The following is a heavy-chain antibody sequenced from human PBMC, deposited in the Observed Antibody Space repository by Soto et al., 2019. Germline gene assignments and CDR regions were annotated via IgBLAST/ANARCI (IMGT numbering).Heavy chain of an antibody. V-gene: IGHV1-69*02. Sequence: QVQLVQSGAEVKKPGSSVKVSCKASGGTFSSYTISWVRQAPGQGLEWMGRIIPILGIANYAQKFQGRVTITADKSTSTASMELSSLRSEDTAVYYCASPPLAYCGGDCYLGNWYFDLWGRGTLVTVSS. J-gene: IGHJ2*01. CDR2: IIPILGIA. CDR3: ASPPLAYCGGDCYLGNWYFDL. D-gene: IGHD2-21*02. CDR1: GGTFSSYT.